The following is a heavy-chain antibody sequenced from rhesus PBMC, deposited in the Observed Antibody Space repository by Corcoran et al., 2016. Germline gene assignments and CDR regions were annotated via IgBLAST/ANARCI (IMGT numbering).Heavy chain of an antibody. J-gene: IGHJ6*01. CDR1: GFTFSDYY. CDR3: ARDGGYNWNYRGLDS. Sequence: EVRLVESGGGLVQPGGSLRLSCAASGFTFSDYYMSWVRQAPGKGTEWVGFIINKDICGTEEYAASVKGRFTISRDDSKSIASLQMNSLKTEDTAVYYCARDGGYNWNYRGLDSWGQGVVVTVSS. CDR2: IINKDICGTE. V-gene: IGHV3-116*02. D-gene: IGHD1-26*01.